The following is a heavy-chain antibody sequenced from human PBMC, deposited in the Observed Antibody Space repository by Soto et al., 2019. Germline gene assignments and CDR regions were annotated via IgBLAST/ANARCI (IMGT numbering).Heavy chain of an antibody. CDR2: ISSGSGTI. Sequence: EVQLVESGGGLVQPGGSLRLSCAASAFTLSRYSMNWVRQAPGKGLEWISYISSGSGTIYYADSVKGRFTISRDNAKNSLYLQLTSLRDEDTAVSCCASDLFATWTFYYYGMDVWGQGTTVTVSS. CDR1: AFTLSRYS. CDR3: ASDLFATWTFYYYGMDV. J-gene: IGHJ6*02. D-gene: IGHD2-15*01. V-gene: IGHV3-48*02.